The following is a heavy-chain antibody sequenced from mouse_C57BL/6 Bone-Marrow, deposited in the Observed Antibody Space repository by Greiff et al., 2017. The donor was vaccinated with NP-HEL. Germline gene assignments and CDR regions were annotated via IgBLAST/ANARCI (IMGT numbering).Heavy chain of an antibody. CDR3: AREAAQDTFPYYAMDY. J-gene: IGHJ4*01. V-gene: IGHV1-55*01. D-gene: IGHD3-2*02. CDR1: GYTFTSYW. CDR2: IYPGSGST. Sequence: QVQLQQSGAELVKPGASVKMSCKASGYTFTSYWITWVKQRPGQGLEWIGDIYPGSGSTNYNEKFKSKATLTVDTSSSTAYMQLSSLTSEDSAVYYCAREAAQDTFPYYAMDYWGQGTSVTGSS.